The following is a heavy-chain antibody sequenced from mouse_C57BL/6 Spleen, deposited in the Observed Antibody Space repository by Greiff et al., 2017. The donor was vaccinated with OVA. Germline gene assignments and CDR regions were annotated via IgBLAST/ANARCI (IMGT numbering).Heavy chain of an antibody. J-gene: IGHJ2*01. CDR2: IYPGDGDT. CDR3: ARRVKGYDYDYFDY. CDR1: GYAFSSYW. D-gene: IGHD2-4*01. Sequence: VQLQQSGAELVKPGASVKISCKASGYAFSSYWMNWVQQRPGKGLEWIGQIYPGDGDTNYNGKFKGKATLTADKSSSTAYMQLSSLTSEDSAVYFCARRVKGYDYDYFDYWGQGTTLTVSS. V-gene: IGHV1-80*01.